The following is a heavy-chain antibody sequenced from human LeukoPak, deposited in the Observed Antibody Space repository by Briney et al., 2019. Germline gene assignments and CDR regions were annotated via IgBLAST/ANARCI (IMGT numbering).Heavy chain of an antibody. V-gene: IGHV4-59*12. D-gene: IGHD1-20*01. J-gene: IGHJ4*02. CDR3: AREKIITGTTTFDY. Sequence: SETLSLTCTVSGGSISSYYWNWIRQPPGEGLERIGYIHHSGSTNYSPSLKSRVTISVDRSKNQFSLNLSSVTAADTAVYYCAREKIITGTTTFDYWGQGTLVTVSS. CDR1: GGSISSYY. CDR2: IHHSGST.